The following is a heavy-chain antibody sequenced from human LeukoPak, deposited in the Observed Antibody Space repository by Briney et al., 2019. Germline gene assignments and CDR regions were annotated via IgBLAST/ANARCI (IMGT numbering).Heavy chain of an antibody. CDR3: ARETYYYDTSGYYPYYFDY. CDR1: GFTFSSYE. J-gene: IGHJ4*02. D-gene: IGHD3-22*01. Sequence: GGSLRLSCAASGFTFSSYEMNWVRQAPGKGLEWVSYISSSGSTIYYADSVKGRFTISRDNAKNSLYLQMDSLGADDTAVYYCARETYYYDTSGYYPYYFDYWGRGTLVTVST. CDR2: ISSSGSTI. V-gene: IGHV3-48*03.